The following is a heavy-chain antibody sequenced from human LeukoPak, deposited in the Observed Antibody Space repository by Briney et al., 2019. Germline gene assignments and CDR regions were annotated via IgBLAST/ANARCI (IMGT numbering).Heavy chain of an antibody. CDR2: IYSSGST. V-gene: IGHV4-4*07. CDR3: AKVTYSMSSMSLDAFDI. Sequence: PSETLSLTCTVSGGSISSYYWSWIRQPAGRRLEWIGRIYSSGSTNYNPSLKSRVTMSVDTSKNQFSLKLSSVTAADTAVYYCAKVTYSMSSMSLDAFDIWGQGTMVTVSS. D-gene: IGHD6-6*01. J-gene: IGHJ3*02. CDR1: GGSISSYY.